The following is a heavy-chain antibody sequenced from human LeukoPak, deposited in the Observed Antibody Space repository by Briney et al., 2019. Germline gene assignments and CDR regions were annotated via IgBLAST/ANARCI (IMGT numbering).Heavy chain of an antibody. CDR3: ARIKAVGVPVRSDADYSYGMVV. J-gene: IGHJ6*02. Sequence: SVKVSCKASGITFSKNCISWVRQAPGRGLEWMGRFIPMVGVAAYAQKFPDRITSTEDRSANTALMELSILTSEDTAVYYCARIKAVGVPVRSDADYSYGMVVWGRGTAVAVSS. V-gene: IGHV1-69*02. D-gene: IGHD2-2*01. CDR2: FIPMVGVA. CDR1: GITFSKNC.